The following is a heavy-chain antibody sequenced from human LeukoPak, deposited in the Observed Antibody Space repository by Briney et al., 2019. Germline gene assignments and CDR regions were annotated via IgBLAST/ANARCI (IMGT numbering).Heavy chain of an antibody. CDR1: GYTFTGYY. Sequence: GASVKVSCKASGYTFTGYYMHWVRQAPGPGLEWMGWINPNSGGTNYAQKFQGRVTMTRDTSISTAYMELSRLRSDDTAVYYCATLYGDYEVLYYWGQGTLVTVSS. J-gene: IGHJ4*02. CDR2: INPNSGGT. D-gene: IGHD4-17*01. V-gene: IGHV1-2*02. CDR3: ATLYGDYEVLYY.